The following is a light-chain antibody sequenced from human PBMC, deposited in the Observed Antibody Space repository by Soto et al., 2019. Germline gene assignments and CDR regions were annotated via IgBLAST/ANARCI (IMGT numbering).Light chain of an antibody. Sequence: DIQMTQSPSTLSASVGDRVTITCRASQSIGSWLAWYQQKPGKATKFLIYKASTLESGVPSRFSGSGSGTEFTLTISSLQPDDFATYYCQQYATYWTFGQGTKVEIK. CDR1: QSIGSW. V-gene: IGKV1-5*03. J-gene: IGKJ1*01. CDR3: QQYATYWT. CDR2: KAS.